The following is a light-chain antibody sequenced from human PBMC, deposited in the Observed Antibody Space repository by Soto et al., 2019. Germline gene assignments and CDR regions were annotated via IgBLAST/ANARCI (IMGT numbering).Light chain of an antibody. CDR2: DVS. Sequence: QSALTQPASVSGSPGQSITISCTGTSSDVGGYNYVSWYPHHPGKAPKLMIYDVSNRPSGVSHRFSGSKSGNTASLTISGLHADEDADYHCSSYTSSSTLLVFGVGTKRTAL. CDR1: SSDVGGYNY. V-gene: IGLV2-14*03. J-gene: IGLJ2*01. CDR3: SSYTSSSTLLV.